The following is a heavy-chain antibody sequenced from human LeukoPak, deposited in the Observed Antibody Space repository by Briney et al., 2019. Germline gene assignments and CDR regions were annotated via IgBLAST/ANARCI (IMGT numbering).Heavy chain of an antibody. V-gene: IGHV1-69*04. CDR3: ARAGAGEYYYDSSGYSIS. Sequence: SVKVSCKASGGTFSSYAISWVRQAPGQGLEWMGRIIPILGIANYAQKFQGRVTITADKSTSTAYMELSSLRSEDTAVYYCARAGAGEYYYDSSGYSISWGQGTLVTVSS. CDR1: GGTFSSYA. J-gene: IGHJ4*02. CDR2: IIPILGIA. D-gene: IGHD3-22*01.